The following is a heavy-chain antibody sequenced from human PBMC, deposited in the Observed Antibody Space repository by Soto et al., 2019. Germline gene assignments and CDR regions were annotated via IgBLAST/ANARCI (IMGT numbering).Heavy chain of an antibody. CDR2: IGPYGNSI. V-gene: IGHV3-11*01. CDR1: GFSFSDYF. D-gene: IGHD3-3*01. Sequence: PGGSLRLASAASGFSFSDYFMSWIRQAPGKGLEWVSYIGPYGNSIYYADSVKGRFTISRDDAKKSLYLHMNNLRAEDTAVYYCARDDYTYGVYWGQGSLVTVSS. CDR3: ARDDYTYGVY. J-gene: IGHJ4*02.